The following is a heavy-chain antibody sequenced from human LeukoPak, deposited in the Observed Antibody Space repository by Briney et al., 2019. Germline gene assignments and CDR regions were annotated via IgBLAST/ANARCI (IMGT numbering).Heavy chain of an antibody. CDR3: ARDQGFDAFDI. V-gene: IGHV4-39*07. CDR1: GDSISRSGYY. J-gene: IGHJ3*02. Sequence: SETLSLTCTVSGDSISRSGYYWGWLRQPPGKGLEWIGSIFYTGSTYFNPSLKSRATISGDTSKNQFSLKLSSVTAADTAVYYCARDQGFDAFDIWGQGTMVTVSS. CDR2: IFYTGST.